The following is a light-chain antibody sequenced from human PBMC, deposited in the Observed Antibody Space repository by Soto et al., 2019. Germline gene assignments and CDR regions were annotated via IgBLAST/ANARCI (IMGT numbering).Light chain of an antibody. CDR1: SSNIGEGYD. V-gene: IGLV1-40*01. Sequence: QSVLTQPPSVSGAPGQRVTISCAGSSSNIGEGYDVHWYQQLPGTAPKLLIYGNIRRPSGVPDRFSGSKSGTSASLAITGLQAEDEADYYCQSSDSILSASVFGGGTKVTVL. CDR3: QSSDSILSASV. J-gene: IGLJ2*01. CDR2: GNI.